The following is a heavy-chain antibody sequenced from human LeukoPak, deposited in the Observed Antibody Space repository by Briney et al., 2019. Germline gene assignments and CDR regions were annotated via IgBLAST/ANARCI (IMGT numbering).Heavy chain of an antibody. CDR2: IYYSGYT. CDR3: ARLDWGSGGSGSFDY. J-gene: IGHJ4*02. CDR1: GGSISSDAYR. Sequence: SETLSLTCTVSGGSISSDAYRWGWIRQPPGKGLEWIGDIYYSGYTYYNPSLKSRVTISVDTSKNQLSLKLTSVTAADTAVYYCARLDWGSGGSGSFDYWGQGTLVTVSS. D-gene: IGHD7-27*01. V-gene: IGHV4-39*01.